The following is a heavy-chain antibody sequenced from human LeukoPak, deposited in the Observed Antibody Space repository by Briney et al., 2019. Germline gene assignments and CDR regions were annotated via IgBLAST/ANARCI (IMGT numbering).Heavy chain of an antibody. CDR2: ISYDGSNK. CDR3: AKDLPAYCGGDCSPDY. CDR1: GFTFSRYG. J-gene: IGHJ4*02. Sequence: PGGSLRLSCAASGFTFSRYGMHWVRQAPGKGLEWVAVISYDGSNKYYADSVKGRFTISRDNSKNTLYLQMNSLRAEDTAVYYCAKDLPAYCGGDCSPDYWGQGTLVTVSS. V-gene: IGHV3-30*18. D-gene: IGHD2-21*02.